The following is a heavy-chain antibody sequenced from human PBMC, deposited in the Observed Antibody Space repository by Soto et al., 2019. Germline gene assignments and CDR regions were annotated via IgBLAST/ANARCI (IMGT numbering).Heavy chain of an antibody. CDR1: GYTFTSYY. D-gene: IGHD1-26*01. J-gene: IGHJ4*02. Sequence: DSVKVSCKASGYTFTSYYMHWVRQAPGQGPEWMGIFNPSGGSTTYAQKFQGRVTMTGDTSTSTVYMELSSLRSEDTAVYYCARDGPSGSYNLDYWGQGTLVTVSS. V-gene: IGHV1-46*01. CDR2: FNPSGGST. CDR3: ARDGPSGSYNLDY.